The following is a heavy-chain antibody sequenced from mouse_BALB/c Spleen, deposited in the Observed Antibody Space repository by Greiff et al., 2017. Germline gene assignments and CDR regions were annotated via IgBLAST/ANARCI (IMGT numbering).Heavy chain of an antibody. Sequence: VQLKESGPGLVAPSQSLSITCTVSGFSLTSYGVHWVRQPPGKGLEWLGVIWAGGSTNYNSALMSRLSISKDNSKSQVFLKMNSLQTDDTAMYYCARVLDYYGSSYGAYWGQGTLVTVSA. CDR2: IWAGGST. V-gene: IGHV2-9*02. CDR3: ARVLDYYGSSYGAY. D-gene: IGHD1-1*01. J-gene: IGHJ3*01. CDR1: GFSLTSYG.